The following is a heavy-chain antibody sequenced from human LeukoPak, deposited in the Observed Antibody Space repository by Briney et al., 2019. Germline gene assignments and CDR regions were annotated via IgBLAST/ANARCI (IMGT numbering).Heavy chain of an antibody. J-gene: IGHJ4*02. D-gene: IGHD6-13*01. CDR3: AKFHATWYGDT. CDR2: IHPGNSHT. Sequence: LGESLKISCQGSGYNFATYWIVWVRQMPGKGLEWMGIIHPGNSHTRYSPSFQGQVTISADTSISTAYLHWSSLQSSDTAMYYCAKFHATWYGDTWGQGTLVTVSS. V-gene: IGHV5-51*01. CDR1: GYNFATYW.